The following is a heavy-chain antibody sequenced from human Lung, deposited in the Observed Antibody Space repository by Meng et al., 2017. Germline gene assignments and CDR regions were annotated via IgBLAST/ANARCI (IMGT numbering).Heavy chain of an antibody. J-gene: IGHJ4*02. Sequence: VRRGECGGGLVQPGGSLSLSCAASGFTFSTHWMHWVRQAPGKGLEWVSRITGDGSSTIYADSVQGRFTMSRDNAKNTLSLQMNSLRAEDTAVYYCARGGVTTDDWGQGTLVTVSS. CDR1: GFTFSTHW. D-gene: IGHD4-17*01. V-gene: IGHV3-74*01. CDR2: ITGDGSST. CDR3: ARGGVTTDD.